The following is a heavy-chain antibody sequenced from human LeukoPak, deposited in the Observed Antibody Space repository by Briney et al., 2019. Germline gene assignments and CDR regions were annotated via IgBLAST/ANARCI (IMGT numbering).Heavy chain of an antibody. CDR2: IRSKAYGGTT. J-gene: IGHJ6*02. V-gene: IGHV3-49*04. CDR1: GFTFRDYA. CDR3: TRVRRTYYYDGSGSTTPGFYYYYYGMDV. Sequence: GGSLRLSCTASGFTFRDYAMSWVRQAPGKGLEWVGFIRSKAYGGTTEYAASVKGRFTISRDDSKSIAYLQMNSLKTEDTAVYYCTRVRRTYYYDGSGSTTPGFYYYYYGMDVWGQGTTVTVSS. D-gene: IGHD3-22*01.